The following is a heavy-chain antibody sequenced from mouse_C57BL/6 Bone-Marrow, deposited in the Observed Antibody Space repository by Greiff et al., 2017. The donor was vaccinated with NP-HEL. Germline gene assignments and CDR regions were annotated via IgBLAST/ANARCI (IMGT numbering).Heavy chain of an antibody. Sequence: VQLKQSVAELVRPGASVKLSCTASGFNIKNTYMHWVKQRPEQGLEWIGRIDPANGNTKYAPKFQGKATITADTSSNTAYLQLSSLTSEDTAIYYCASDYYGSRTWFAYWGQGTLVTVSA. D-gene: IGHD1-1*01. J-gene: IGHJ3*01. V-gene: IGHV14-3*01. CDR3: ASDYYGSRTWFAY. CDR1: GFNIKNTY. CDR2: IDPANGNT.